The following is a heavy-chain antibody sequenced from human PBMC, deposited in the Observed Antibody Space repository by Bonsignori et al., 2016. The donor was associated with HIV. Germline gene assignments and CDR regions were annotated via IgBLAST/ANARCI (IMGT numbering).Heavy chain of an antibody. V-gene: IGHV4-34*01. CDR2: INHSGNT. J-gene: IGHJ4*02. Sequence: WIRQPPGKGLEWIGEINHSGNTKYNSSLKSRVTISVDTSKNQFSLKLSSLTAADTAVYYCARGSESHYRAFDSWGQGTLVTVSS. CDR3: ARGSESHYRAFDS. D-gene: IGHD3-10*01.